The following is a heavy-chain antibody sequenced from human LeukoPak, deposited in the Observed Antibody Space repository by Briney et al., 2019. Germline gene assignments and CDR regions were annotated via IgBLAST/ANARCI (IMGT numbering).Heavy chain of an antibody. Sequence: GGSLRLSCAASGFTFSSYAMSWVRQAPGKGLEWVSAISGSGGSTYYADSVKGRFTISRDNSKNTLYLQMNSLRAEDTAVYYCAKDLRDYDFWSGYSLAYNFDYWGQGTLVTVSS. J-gene: IGHJ4*02. D-gene: IGHD3-3*01. CDR3: AKDLRDYDFWSGYSLAYNFDY. V-gene: IGHV3-23*01. CDR1: GFTFSSYA. CDR2: ISGSGGST.